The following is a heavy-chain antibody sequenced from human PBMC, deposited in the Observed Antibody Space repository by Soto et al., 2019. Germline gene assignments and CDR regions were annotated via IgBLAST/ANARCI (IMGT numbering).Heavy chain of an antibody. CDR2: ISSSSSYI. CDR1: GFTFSSYS. CDR3: ARGGGFGELFYAFDI. V-gene: IGHV3-21*01. D-gene: IGHD3-10*01. Sequence: GSLRLSCAASGFTFSSYSMNWVRQAPGKGLEWVSSISSSSSYIYYADSVKGRFTISRDNAKNSLYLQMNSLRAEDTAVYYCARGGGFGELFYAFDIWGQGTMVTVSS. J-gene: IGHJ3*02.